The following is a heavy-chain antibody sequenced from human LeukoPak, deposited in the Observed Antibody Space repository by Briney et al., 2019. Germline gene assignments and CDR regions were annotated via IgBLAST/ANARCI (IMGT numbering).Heavy chain of an antibody. CDR2: ISSSSNYI. CDR1: GFTFSSYS. D-gene: IGHD2-8*01. CDR3: AKDRCSNGIGCYYYYMDV. V-gene: IGHV3-21*01. J-gene: IGHJ6*03. Sequence: GGSLRLSCAASGFTFSSYSMNWVRQAPGKGLEWVSSISSSSNYIYYADSVKGRFTISRDRSKNILYLQMNSLRAEDTAVYSCAKDRCSNGIGCYYYYMDVWGKGTTVTISS.